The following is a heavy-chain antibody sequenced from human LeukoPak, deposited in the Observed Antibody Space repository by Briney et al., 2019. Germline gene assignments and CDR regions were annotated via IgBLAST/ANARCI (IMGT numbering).Heavy chain of an antibody. J-gene: IGHJ1*01. V-gene: IGHV1-2*02. CDR1: GYTFTSYF. CDR3: ARGYAEYFQD. Sequence: ALVKVSCKASGYTFTSYFMHWVRQAPGQGLEWMGWINPDSGGTNYAQKFQGRVTMARDTSISTAYMELTSLRSDDTAIYYCARGYAEYFQDWGQGTLVTVSS. D-gene: IGHD5-18*01. CDR2: INPDSGGT.